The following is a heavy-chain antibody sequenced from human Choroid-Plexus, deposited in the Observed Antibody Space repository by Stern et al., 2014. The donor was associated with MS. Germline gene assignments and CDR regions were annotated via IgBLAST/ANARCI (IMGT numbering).Heavy chain of an antibody. V-gene: IGHV3-30*18. Sequence: VQLVESGGGVVQPGRPLRLSCAASGFTFSIFGMHWVRQAPGKGLEWVAVISYDGNKKYYADSVKGRFTISRDNSKNTLYMQMNSLIAEDTAVYYCAKDRQWLTYFCEYWGQGSLVTVSS. D-gene: IGHD3-22*01. CDR3: AKDRQWLTYFCEY. CDR2: ISYDGNKK. J-gene: IGHJ4*02. CDR1: GFTFSIFG.